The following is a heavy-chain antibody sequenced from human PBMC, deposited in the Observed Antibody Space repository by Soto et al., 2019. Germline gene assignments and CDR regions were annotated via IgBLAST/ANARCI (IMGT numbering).Heavy chain of an antibody. CDR2: ISGSGTYT. D-gene: IGHD2-21*02. J-gene: IGHJ4*02. CDR1: GFTFSDYY. V-gene: IGHV3-11*06. CDR3: VRGGSYCGGDCFAY. Sequence: QVQLVESGGGLVKPGGSLRLSCAASGFTFSDYYMSWISQAPGKGLEWVSYISGSGTYTNYGDSVKGRFTISRDNAKNSLYLQMNSLRAEDTAVYYCVRGGSYCGGDCFAYWGQGTLVTGSS.